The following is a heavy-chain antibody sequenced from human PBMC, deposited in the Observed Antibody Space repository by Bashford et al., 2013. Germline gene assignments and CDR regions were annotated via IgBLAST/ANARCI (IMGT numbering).Heavy chain of an antibody. V-gene: IGHV1-46*01. D-gene: IGHD6-13*01. CDR1: GYTFTSYY. J-gene: IGHJ6*02. CDR2: INPSGGST. CDR3: ARGEAAAGTNYYYGMDV. Sequence: ASVKVSCKASGYTFTSYYMHWVRQAPGQGLEWMGIINPSGGSTSYAQKFQGRVTITRDTSASTAYMELSSLRSEDTAVYYCARGEAAAGTNYYYGMDVWGQGTTVTVSS.